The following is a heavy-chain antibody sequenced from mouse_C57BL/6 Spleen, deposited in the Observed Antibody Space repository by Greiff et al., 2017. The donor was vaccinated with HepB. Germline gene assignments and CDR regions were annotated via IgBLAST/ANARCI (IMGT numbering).Heavy chain of an antibody. V-gene: IGHV1-9*01. J-gene: IGHJ3*01. CDR3: ATLGGYDYDGAPWFAY. CDR2: ILPGSGST. CDR1: GYTFTGYW. Sequence: QVQLQQSGAELMKPGASVKLSCKATGYTFTGYWMEWVKQRPGHGLEWIGEILPGSGSTNYNEKFKGKATFTAYTSSNTAYMQLSSLTTEDSAIYYGATLGGYDYDGAPWFAYWGQGTLVTVSA. D-gene: IGHD2-4*01.